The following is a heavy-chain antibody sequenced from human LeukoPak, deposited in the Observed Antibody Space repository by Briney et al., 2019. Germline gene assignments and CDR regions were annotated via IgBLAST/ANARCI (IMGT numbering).Heavy chain of an antibody. CDR2: IYISGVT. V-gene: IGHV3-66*01. CDR3: AQRSPSY. D-gene: IGHD3-10*01. J-gene: IGHJ4*02. CDR1: GFTVNSND. Sequence: GGSLRLSCTVSGFTVNSNDMNWVRQAPGKGPEWVSLIYISGVTKYADSVQGRFTISRDNSKNTLYLQMNSLRAEDTAVYYCAQRSPSYWGQGTLVTVSS.